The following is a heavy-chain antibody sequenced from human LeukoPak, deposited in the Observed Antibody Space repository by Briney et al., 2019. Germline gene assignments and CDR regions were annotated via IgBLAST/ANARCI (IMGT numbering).Heavy chain of an antibody. D-gene: IGHD1-26*01. J-gene: IGHJ4*02. CDR1: GGSISSGDYY. Sequence: SQTLSLTCTVSGGSISSGDYYRGWIRQPPGKGLEWIGSIYYSGSTYYNPSLKSRVTISVDASKNQFSLRLSSVTAADTAVYYCATMEPTLNDYWGQGTLVTVSS. CDR3: ATMEPTLNDY. CDR2: IYYSGST. V-gene: IGHV4-39*01.